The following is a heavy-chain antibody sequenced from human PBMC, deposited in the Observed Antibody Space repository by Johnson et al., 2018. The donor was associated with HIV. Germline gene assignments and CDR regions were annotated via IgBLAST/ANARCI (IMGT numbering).Heavy chain of an antibody. J-gene: IGHJ3*02. D-gene: IGHD3-10*01. CDR1: GFTFSSYG. CDR2: ISYDGSNK. CDR3: ARAVTPFGDWEAFDI. Sequence: QVQLVESGGGVVQPGRSLRLSCAASGFTFSSYGMHWVRQAPGKGLEWVAVISYDGSNKYYADSVKGRFTISRDHSKNTLYLQMNSLRAEDTAVYYCARAVTPFGDWEAFDIWGQGTMVTVSS. V-gene: IGHV3-30*03.